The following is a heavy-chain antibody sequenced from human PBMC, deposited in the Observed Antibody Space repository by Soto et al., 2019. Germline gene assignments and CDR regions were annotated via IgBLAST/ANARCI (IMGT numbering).Heavy chain of an antibody. CDR3: ARDPGTTSHYYYHGMDV. D-gene: IGHD1-1*01. Sequence: QVQLVQSGAEVKKPGASVKVSCKASGYTFTGYYMHWVRQAPGQGLEWMGWINPNSGGTNYAQKFQGWVPLNQDTSISTAYMELRRLRSDDTAVYYWARDPGTTSHYYYHGMDVWGQGTTVTVSS. J-gene: IGHJ6*02. V-gene: IGHV1-2*04. CDR1: GYTFTGYY. CDR2: INPNSGGT.